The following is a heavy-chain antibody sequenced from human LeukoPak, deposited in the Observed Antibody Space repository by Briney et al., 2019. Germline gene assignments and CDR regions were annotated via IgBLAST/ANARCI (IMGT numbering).Heavy chain of an antibody. V-gene: IGHV3-13*01. Sequence: GGSLRLSCAASGFTFSSYDMHWVRQATGKGLEWVPAIGTAGDTYYPGSVKGRFTISRENAKNSLYLQMNSLRAEDTAVYYCARAAGYCSSTSCYLGYYGMDVWGQGTTVTVSS. CDR2: IGTAGDT. J-gene: IGHJ6*02. CDR3: ARAAGYCSSTSCYLGYYGMDV. CDR1: GFTFSSYD. D-gene: IGHD2-2*01.